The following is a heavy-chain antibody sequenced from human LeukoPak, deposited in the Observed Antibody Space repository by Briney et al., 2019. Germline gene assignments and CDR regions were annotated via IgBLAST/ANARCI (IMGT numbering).Heavy chain of an antibody. CDR1: GGSISSGSYY. J-gene: IGHJ6*03. V-gene: IGHV4-61*09. D-gene: IGHD3-9*01. CDR3: ARSPVYYDILTAYPNYYMDV. Sequence: SETLSLTCTVSGGSISSGSYYWSWIRQPAGKGLEWIGHIYTGGSTNYNPSLKSRVTISVDTSKNQFSLKLSSVTAADTAVYYCARSPVYYDILTAYPNYYMDVWGKGTTVTISS. CDR2: IYTGGST.